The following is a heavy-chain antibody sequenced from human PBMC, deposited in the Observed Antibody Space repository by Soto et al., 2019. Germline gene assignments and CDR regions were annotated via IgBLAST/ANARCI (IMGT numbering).Heavy chain of an antibody. CDR2: INHSAST. CDR3: ARDCSGTSCYGALDAFDI. D-gene: IGHD2-2*01. J-gene: IGHJ3*02. V-gene: IGHV4-34*01. CDR1: GGSFSAYY. Sequence: QVQLQQWGAGLLKPSETLSLTCAVYGGSFSAYYWSWIRQPPGKGLEWIGEINHSASTKYNPSLMSRVTISVDTSKKQFSLKLTSVTAADTAVYYCARDCSGTSCYGALDAFDIWGQGTMVTVSS.